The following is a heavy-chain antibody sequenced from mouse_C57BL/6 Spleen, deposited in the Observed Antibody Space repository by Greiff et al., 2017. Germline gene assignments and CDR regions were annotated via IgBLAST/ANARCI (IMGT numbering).Heavy chain of an antibody. J-gene: IGHJ4*01. Sequence: VQLQQPGAELVKPGASVKLSCKASGYTFTSYWMQWVKQRPGQGLEWIGEIDPSDSYTNYNQKFKGKATLTVDTSSSTAYMQLSSLTSEDSAVYYCAGSYYGSSNYAMDYWGQGTSVTVSS. CDR3: AGSYYGSSNYAMDY. V-gene: IGHV1-50*01. D-gene: IGHD1-1*01. CDR2: IDPSDSYT. CDR1: GYTFTSYW.